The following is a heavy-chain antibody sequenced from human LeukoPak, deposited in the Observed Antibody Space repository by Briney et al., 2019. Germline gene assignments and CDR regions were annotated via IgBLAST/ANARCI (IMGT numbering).Heavy chain of an antibody. Sequence: SETLSLTCAVYGGSFSGYYWSWIRQPPGKGLEWIGEINHSGSTNYNPSLKSRVTISVDTSKNQFSLKLSSVTAADTAVYYCAQTKGTVWFDPWGQGTLVTVSS. V-gene: IGHV4-34*01. CDR1: GGSFSGYY. CDR2: INHSGST. CDR3: AQTKGTVWFDP. D-gene: IGHD1-14*01. J-gene: IGHJ5*02.